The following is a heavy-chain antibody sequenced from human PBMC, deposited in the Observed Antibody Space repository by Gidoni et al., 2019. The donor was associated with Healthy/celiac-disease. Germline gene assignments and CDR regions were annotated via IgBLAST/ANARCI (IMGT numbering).Heavy chain of an antibody. V-gene: IGHV3-23*01. Sequence: TISRDNSKNTLYLQMNSLRAEDTAVYYCAKSGSGSYPFDYWGQGTLVTVSS. J-gene: IGHJ4*02. CDR3: AKSGSGSYPFDY. D-gene: IGHD3-10*01.